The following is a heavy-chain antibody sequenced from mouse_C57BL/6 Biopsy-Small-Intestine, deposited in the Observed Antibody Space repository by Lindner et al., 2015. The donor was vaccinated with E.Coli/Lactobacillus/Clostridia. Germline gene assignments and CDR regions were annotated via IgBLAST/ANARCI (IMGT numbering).Heavy chain of an antibody. Sequence: VQLQESGAELVKPGASVKISCKASGYAFSSFWMNWVKQRPGKGLEWIGQIYPGDGETKYNGKFKDKATLTADTSSSTAYMQLNSLTSEDSAVYFCVRDSFAYWGQETLVTVSA. CDR1: GYAFSSFW. J-gene: IGHJ3*01. CDR2: IYPGDGET. CDR3: VRDSFAY. V-gene: IGHV1-80*01.